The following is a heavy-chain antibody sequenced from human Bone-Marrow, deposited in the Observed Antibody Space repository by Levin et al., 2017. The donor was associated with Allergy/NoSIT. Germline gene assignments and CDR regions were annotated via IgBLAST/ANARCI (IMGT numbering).Heavy chain of an antibody. J-gene: IGHJ4*02. CDR3: AKMAYDCVWGSYLDY. CDR2: ISGSGGST. Sequence: GGSLRLSCAASGFTFSSYAMSWVRQAPGKGLEWVSGISGSGGSTYYADSVKGRFTISRDNSKNTLYLQMNSLRAEDTAVYYCAKMAYDCVWGSYLDYWGQGTLVTVSS. D-gene: IGHD3-16*02. V-gene: IGHV3-23*01. CDR1: GFTFSSYA.